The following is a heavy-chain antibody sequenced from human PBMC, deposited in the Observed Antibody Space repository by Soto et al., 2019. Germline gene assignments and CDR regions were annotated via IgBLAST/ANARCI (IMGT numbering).Heavy chain of an antibody. Sequence: PGGSLRLSCAASGFTFSSYEINWVRQAPGKGLEWVSYISSSGSSIYYADSVKGRFTISRDNAKNSVYLQMNSLRAEDTAVYYCARDTWAGGGSLPFDYWGQGTLVTVSS. V-gene: IGHV3-48*03. CDR3: ARDTWAGGGSLPFDY. CDR2: ISSSGSSI. J-gene: IGHJ4*02. D-gene: IGHD2-15*01. CDR1: GFTFSSYE.